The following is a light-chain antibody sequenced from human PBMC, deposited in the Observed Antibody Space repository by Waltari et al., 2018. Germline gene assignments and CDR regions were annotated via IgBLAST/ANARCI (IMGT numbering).Light chain of an antibody. CDR3: QVWDSSSDQHV. CDR1: NIGSRS. V-gene: IGLV3-21*01. Sequence: SYVLTQPPSVSVAPGKTARIPCGGNNIGSRSVHWYQARPGQAPVPVISHDLDRPSGVPERFSGSNSGNRATLTIRRVEAGDEADFYCQVWDSSSDQHVFRTGTKVTVL. CDR2: HDL. J-gene: IGLJ1*01.